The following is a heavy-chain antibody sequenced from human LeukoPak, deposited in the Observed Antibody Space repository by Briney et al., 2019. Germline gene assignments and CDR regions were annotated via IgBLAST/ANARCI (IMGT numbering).Heavy chain of an antibody. CDR3: ASYDSSGYYSRYAFDI. Sequence: PSETLSLTCTVSGGSISSGGYYWSWIRQHPGKGLEWIGYIYYSGSTYYNPSLKSRVTISVDTSKNQFSLKLSSVTAADTAVYYCASYDSSGYYSRYAFDIWGQGTMVTVSS. D-gene: IGHD3-22*01. CDR1: GGSISSGGYY. V-gene: IGHV4-31*03. J-gene: IGHJ3*02. CDR2: IYYSGST.